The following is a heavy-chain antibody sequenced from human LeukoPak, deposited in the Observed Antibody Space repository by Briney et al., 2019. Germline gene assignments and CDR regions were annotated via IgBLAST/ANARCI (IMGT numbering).Heavy chain of an antibody. CDR1: SGSITSNH. J-gene: IGHJ4*02. Sequence: SETLSLTCTVSSGSITSNHWSWHRQPPGKGREWIGNVYNSGTTIYSPSRKSRVTIAVDTSKSQCSLMLSSVTAAVAAVYYLASYMSGYHWFEYWGQGTLDTVSS. CDR2: VYNSGTT. D-gene: IGHD3-22*01. V-gene: IGHV4-59*01. CDR3: ASYMSGYHWFEY.